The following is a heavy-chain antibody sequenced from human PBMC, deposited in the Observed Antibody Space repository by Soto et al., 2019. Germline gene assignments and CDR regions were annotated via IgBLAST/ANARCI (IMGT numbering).Heavy chain of an antibody. V-gene: IGHV3-33*01. Sequence: GGSLRLSCAASAFTFRSYGMHWVRQAPGKGLEWVAIIWSDGTDQYYADSVKGRFTISRDNSKNTLYLQMDSLRAEDTAVYFCARNRGGYASGSSFYYYRGQGSLVLGSA. D-gene: IGHD3-10*01. CDR3: ARNRGGYASGSSFYYY. CDR2: IWSDGTDQ. J-gene: IGHJ4*02. CDR1: AFTFRSYG.